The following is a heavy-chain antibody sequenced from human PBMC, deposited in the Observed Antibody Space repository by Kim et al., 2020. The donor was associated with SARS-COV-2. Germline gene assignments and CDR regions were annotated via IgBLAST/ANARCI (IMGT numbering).Heavy chain of an antibody. Sequence: SETLSLTCTVSGGSISSSSYYWGWIRQPPGKGLEWLGSIYYSGSTYYNPSLKSRVTISVDTSKNQFSLKLSSVTAADTAVYYCASSLRYFDWSEPLFDYWGQGTLVTVSS. J-gene: IGHJ4*02. V-gene: IGHV4-39*01. CDR3: ASSLRYFDWSEPLFDY. CDR2: IYYSGST. CDR1: GGSISSSSYY. D-gene: IGHD3-9*01.